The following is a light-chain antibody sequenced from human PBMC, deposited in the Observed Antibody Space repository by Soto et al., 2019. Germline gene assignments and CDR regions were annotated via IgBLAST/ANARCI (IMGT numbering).Light chain of an antibody. CDR2: DVS. CDR3: SSYTISSPHVV. V-gene: IGLV2-14*01. CDR1: SSDVGGYNY. J-gene: IGLJ2*01. Sequence: QSVLTQPASVSRSPGQSITISCTGTSSDVGGYNYVSWYQQHPGKAPKLMIYDVSNRPSGVSNRFSGSKSGNTASLTISGLQAEDEADYYCSSYTISSPHVVFGGGTKLTVL.